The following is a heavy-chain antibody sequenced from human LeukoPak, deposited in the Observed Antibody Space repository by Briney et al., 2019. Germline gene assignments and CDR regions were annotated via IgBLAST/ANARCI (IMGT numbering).Heavy chain of an antibody. Sequence: PSETLSLTCTVSGGSISSYYWSWIRQPPGKGLEWIGYIYYSGSTNYNPSLKSRVTISVDTSNNQFSLRSTSATAADTAMYYCARGRFAELLFDIWGQGTLVTVSS. V-gene: IGHV4-59*08. D-gene: IGHD3-10*01. CDR2: IYYSGST. CDR3: ARGRFAELLFDI. J-gene: IGHJ4*02. CDR1: GGSISSYY.